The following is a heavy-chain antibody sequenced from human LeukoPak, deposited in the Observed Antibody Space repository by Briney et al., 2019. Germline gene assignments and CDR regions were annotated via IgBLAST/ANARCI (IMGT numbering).Heavy chain of an antibody. CDR3: AKDPNYYDTNWFDP. V-gene: IGHV3-23*01. CDR1: GFTFSSYA. CDR2: ISGSGGRR. D-gene: IGHD3-22*01. J-gene: IGHJ5*02. Sequence: PGGSLRLSCAASGFTFSSYAMSWVRQAPEKGPEWVSAISGSGGRRYYADSVKGRFTISIDNSKDTLYLQMNSLRAEDTAVYYCAKDPNYYDTNWFDPWGQGTLVTVSS.